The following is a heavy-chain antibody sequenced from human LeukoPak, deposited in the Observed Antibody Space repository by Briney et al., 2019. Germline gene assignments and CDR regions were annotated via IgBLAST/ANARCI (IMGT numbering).Heavy chain of an antibody. V-gene: IGHV1-46*01. D-gene: IGHD1-26*01. CDR1: GYTFSGNY. Sequence: ASVKVSCKASGYTFSGNYMHWVRQAPGQGLEWMGIINPSGGSTSYAQKFQGRVTMTRDMSTSTVYMELSSLRSEDTAVYYCARDNSVGDYAWWFDPWGQGTLVTVSS. CDR2: INPSGGST. CDR3: ARDNSVGDYAWWFDP. J-gene: IGHJ5*02.